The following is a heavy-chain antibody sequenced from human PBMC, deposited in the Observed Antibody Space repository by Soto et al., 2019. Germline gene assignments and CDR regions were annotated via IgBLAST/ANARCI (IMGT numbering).Heavy chain of an antibody. V-gene: IGHV3-30*03. CDR3: ARDIWSGNYKWFDS. Sequence: GSLRLSCAASTLTVSLYGIQWVRQAPGKGLDWVAFISNDGGTQYYADSVKGRFSISRDNSMNTVDLHMNSLRAEDTAIYYCARDIWSGNYKWFDSWGQGTLVTVSS. CDR2: ISNDGGTQ. D-gene: IGHD3-3*01. CDR1: TLTVSLYG. J-gene: IGHJ5*01.